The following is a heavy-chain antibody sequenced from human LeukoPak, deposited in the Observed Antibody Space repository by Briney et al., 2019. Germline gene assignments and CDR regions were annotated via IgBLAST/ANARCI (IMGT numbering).Heavy chain of an antibody. Sequence: PGGSLRLSCAASGFTFSSYEMNWVRQAPGKGLEWVSYISSSGSTIYYADSVKGRFTISRDNAKNSLYLQMNSLRAEDTAVYYCARYCSSTSCYMNSGWDYYYYYGMDVWGQGTTVTVSS. CDR2: ISSSGSTI. V-gene: IGHV3-48*03. CDR1: GFTFSSYE. CDR3: ARYCSSTSCYMNSGWDYYYYYGMDV. D-gene: IGHD2-2*02. J-gene: IGHJ6*02.